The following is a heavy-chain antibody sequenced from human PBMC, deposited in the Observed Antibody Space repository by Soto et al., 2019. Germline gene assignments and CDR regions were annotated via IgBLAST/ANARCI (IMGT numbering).Heavy chain of an antibody. J-gene: IGHJ4*02. CDR3: ARGRVGATTDYFDY. D-gene: IGHD1-26*01. CDR2: VYYSGNT. Sequence: SLSLSRPGIVSVGSISSGGYYWSWIRHHPGRGLEWIGYVYYSGNTYYNPSLKSRVTISVDTSKNQFSLKLSAVTAADAAVDYWARGRVGATTDYFDYWGKGTRVTVSS. V-gene: IGHV4-31*02. CDR1: VGSISSGGYY.